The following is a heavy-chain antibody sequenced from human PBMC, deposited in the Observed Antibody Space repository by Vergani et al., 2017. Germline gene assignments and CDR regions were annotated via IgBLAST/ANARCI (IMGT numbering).Heavy chain of an antibody. J-gene: IGHJ3*02. Sequence: QVQLQQWGAGLLKPSETLSLTCAVHGGSFSGYYWSWIRQPPGKGLEWIGEIIVSGSTNYNPSLKSRVTISVDTSKNQFSLKLRSVTAADTAVYYCASRGHYYDSSGPRVAFDIWGQGTMVTVSS. D-gene: IGHD3-22*01. CDR1: GGSFSGYY. CDR2: IIVSGST. CDR3: ASRGHYYDSSGPRVAFDI. V-gene: IGHV4-34*12.